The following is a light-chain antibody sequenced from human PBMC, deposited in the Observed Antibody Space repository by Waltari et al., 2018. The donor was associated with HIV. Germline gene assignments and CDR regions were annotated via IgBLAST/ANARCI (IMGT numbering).Light chain of an antibody. J-gene: IGKJ2*01. CDR1: QTILYTYKNKDS. Sequence: EIVMTQSPDSLAVSLGARATINCKSSQTILYTYKNKDSLAWYQQRPGQPPKLLIYWASTRESGVPDRFTGSGSGTDFTLTISSLQAEDVAVYYCQQYYSPPYTFGQGTELQIK. CDR2: WAS. CDR3: QQYYSPPYT. V-gene: IGKV4-1*01.